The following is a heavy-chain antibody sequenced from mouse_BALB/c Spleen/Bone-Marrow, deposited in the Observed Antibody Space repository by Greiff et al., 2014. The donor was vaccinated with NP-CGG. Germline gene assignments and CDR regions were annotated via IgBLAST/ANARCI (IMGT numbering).Heavy chain of an antibody. CDR3: ARLYGNYLFYAMDY. Sequence: VQLQQSGAELVKPGASVKLSCTASGFSIKDTYMHWVKQRPEQGLEWIGRIDPANGNTKYDPKFQGKATITADTSSNTAYLQLSSLTSEDTAVYYCARLYGNYLFYAMDYRGQGTSVTVSS. CDR1: GFSIKDTY. D-gene: IGHD2-1*01. J-gene: IGHJ4*01. V-gene: IGHV14-3*02. CDR2: IDPANGNT.